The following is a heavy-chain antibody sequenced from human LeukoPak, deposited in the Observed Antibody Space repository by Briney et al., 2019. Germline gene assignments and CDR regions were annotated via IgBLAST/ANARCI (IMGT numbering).Heavy chain of an antibody. CDR3: ARVSFYDSSGYYPPDY. J-gene: IGHJ4*02. Sequence: PGGSLRLSCAASGFTFTSYGMHWVRQGPGKGLEWVAVIWYDGSNKYYADSVKGRFTISRDNSKNTLYLQMNSLRAEDTAVYYCARVSFYDSSGYYPPDYWGQGTLVTVSS. D-gene: IGHD3-22*01. CDR1: GFTFTSYG. V-gene: IGHV3-33*08. CDR2: IWYDGSNK.